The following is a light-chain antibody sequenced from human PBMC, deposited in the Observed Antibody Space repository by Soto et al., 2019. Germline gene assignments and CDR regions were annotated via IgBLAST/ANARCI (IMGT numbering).Light chain of an antibody. J-gene: IGKJ5*01. CDR1: QGISSY. V-gene: IGKV1-9*01. CDR2: AAS. Sequence: IQLTQSPSSLSVFVVDRXGVKCRASQGISSYLAWYQQKPGKAPKLLIYAASTLQSGVPSRFSGSGSGTDFTLTISSLEPEDFAVYYCQQRSNWPITFGQGTRLEIK. CDR3: QQRSNWPIT.